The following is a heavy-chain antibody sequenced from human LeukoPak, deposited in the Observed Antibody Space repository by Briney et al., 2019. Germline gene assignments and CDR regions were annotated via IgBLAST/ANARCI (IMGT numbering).Heavy chain of an antibody. CDR2: INPNSGGT. Sequence: ASVKVSCKASGYTFTGLYLHWVRQAPGQGLEWMGWINPNSGGTNYAQKFQGRVTMTRDTSISTAYMEVYRLRSDDTAVYYCARGWYSSAWLDYWGQGTPVTVSS. J-gene: IGHJ4*02. D-gene: IGHD6-19*01. CDR3: ARGWYSSAWLDY. CDR1: GYTFTGLY. V-gene: IGHV1-2*02.